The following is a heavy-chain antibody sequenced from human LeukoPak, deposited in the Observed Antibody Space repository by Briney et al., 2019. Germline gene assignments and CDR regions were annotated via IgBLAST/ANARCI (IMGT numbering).Heavy chain of an antibody. CDR2: ISVSGSRT. D-gene: IGHD3-22*01. Sequence: PGGSLTLSCVVSGFNFYDYAMTWVRQAPCKGLEWVSAISVSGSRTYYADSLKGRCTISRDHSKNTLFLQLSRLRVEDTAIYYCAKGHYERFVYYFYMDVWGKGTTVTVSS. CDR1: GFNFYDYA. CDR3: AKGHYERFVYYFYMDV. V-gene: IGHV3-23*01. J-gene: IGHJ6*03.